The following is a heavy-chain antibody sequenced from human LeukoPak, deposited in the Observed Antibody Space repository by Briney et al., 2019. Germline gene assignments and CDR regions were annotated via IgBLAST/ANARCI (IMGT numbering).Heavy chain of an antibody. CDR1: GGSISRDY. V-gene: IGHV4-59*01. Sequence: ASETLSLTCTVSGGSISRDYWSWIRQPPGKGLEWIGYIYYTGSTNYNPSLKSRVTISVDTSKNQFSLKLSSVTAADTAVYYCARDRPGGSSLDYWGQGTLVTVSS. D-gene: IGHD6-13*01. CDR3: ARDRPGGSSLDY. CDR2: IYYTGST. J-gene: IGHJ4*02.